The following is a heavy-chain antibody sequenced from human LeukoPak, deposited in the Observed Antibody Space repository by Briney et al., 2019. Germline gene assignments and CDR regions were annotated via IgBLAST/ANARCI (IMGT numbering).Heavy chain of an antibody. D-gene: IGHD6-13*01. J-gene: IGHJ4*02. CDR3: ARGAAATY. V-gene: IGHV4-38-2*02. CDR2: IYHSGST. Sequence: SETLSLTYTVSGYSISSGYYWGWIRQPPGKGLEWIGSIYHSGSTYYNPSLKSRVTISVDTSKNQFSLKLSSVTAADTAVYYCARGAAATYWGQGTLVTVSP. CDR1: GYSISSGYY.